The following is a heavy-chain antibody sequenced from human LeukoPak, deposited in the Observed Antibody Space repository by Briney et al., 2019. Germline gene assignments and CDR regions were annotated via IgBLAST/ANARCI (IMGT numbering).Heavy chain of an antibody. CDR2: IYYSGST. CDR3: ARQDIVVVPAAPNWFDP. J-gene: IGHJ5*02. Sequence: PSETLSLTCTVSGGSISSYYWSWIRQPPGKGLEWIGYIYYSGSTNYSPSLKSRVTISVDTSKNQFSLKLSSVTAADTAVYYCARQDIVVVPAAPNWFDPWGQGTLVTVSS. V-gene: IGHV4-59*08. CDR1: GGSISSYY. D-gene: IGHD2-2*01.